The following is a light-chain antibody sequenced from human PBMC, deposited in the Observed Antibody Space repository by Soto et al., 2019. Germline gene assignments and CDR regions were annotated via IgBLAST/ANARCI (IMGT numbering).Light chain of an antibody. CDR2: EVY. J-gene: IGLJ2*01. Sequence: QSALTQPASVSGSPGQSITISCTGTSSDVGSSNLVSWYQQHPGKAPKLMIYEVYKRPSVISNRFSGSKSGNTASLTISGLQAEDEADYYCCSYAGGSTLVFGGGTKLTVL. CDR1: SSDVGSSNL. CDR3: CSYAGGSTLV. V-gene: IGLV2-23*02.